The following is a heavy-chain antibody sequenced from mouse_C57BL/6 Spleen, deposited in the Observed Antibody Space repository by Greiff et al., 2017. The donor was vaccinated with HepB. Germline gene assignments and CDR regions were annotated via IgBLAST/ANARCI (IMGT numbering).Heavy chain of an antibody. V-gene: IGHV5-15*01. D-gene: IGHD2-4*01. CDR1: GFTFSDYG. CDR2: ISNLAYSI. CDR3: ARRDYGGYFDV. J-gene: IGHJ1*03. Sequence: EVQVVESGGGLVQPGGSLKLSCAASGFTFSDYGMAWVRQAPRKGPEWVAFISNLAYSIYYADTVTGRFTISRENAKNTLYLEMSSLRSEDTAMYYCARRDYGGYFDVWGTGTTVTVSS.